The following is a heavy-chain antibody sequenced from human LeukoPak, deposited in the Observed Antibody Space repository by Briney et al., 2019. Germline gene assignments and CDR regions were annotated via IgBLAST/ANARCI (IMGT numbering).Heavy chain of an antibody. Sequence: PGGSLRLSCAASGFTFRSNAMSWVRQPPGKGLEWVSTISGSGDSTYYADSVKGRFTISRDNSKNTLYLQTNSLRAEDTAVYYCAKDLGDIYDRSGYYPDYWGQGTLVTVSS. CDR2: ISGSGDST. CDR3: AKDLGDIYDRSGYYPDY. D-gene: IGHD3-22*01. J-gene: IGHJ4*02. V-gene: IGHV3-23*01. CDR1: GFTFRSNA.